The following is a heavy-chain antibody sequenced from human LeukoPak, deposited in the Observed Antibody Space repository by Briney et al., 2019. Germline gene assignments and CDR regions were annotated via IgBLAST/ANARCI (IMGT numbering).Heavy chain of an antibody. CDR3: ARGSSSSWYSSLYYYYYMDV. V-gene: IGHV4-59*11. Sequence: SETLSLTCTVSGGSISSHYWSWIRQPPGKGLEWIGYIYYSGSTNYNPSLKSRVTISVDTSKNQFSLKLSSVTAADTAVYYCARGSSSSWYSSLYYYYYMDVWAKGPRSPSP. J-gene: IGHJ6*03. CDR2: IYYSGST. CDR1: GGSISSHY. D-gene: IGHD6-13*01.